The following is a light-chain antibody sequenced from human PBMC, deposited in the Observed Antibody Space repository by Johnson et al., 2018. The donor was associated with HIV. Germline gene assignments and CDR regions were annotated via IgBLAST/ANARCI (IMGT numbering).Light chain of an antibody. J-gene: IGLJ1*01. Sequence: QSVLTQPPSVSAAPGQKVTISCSGSSSDIGNYAVSWYQQLPGTAPKLLIYDNNKRPSGIPDRFSGSKSGTSAALGITGLQTGDEADYYCATWDSSLSAVGANCVFGTGTQVTV. V-gene: IGLV1-51*01. CDR1: SSDIGNYA. CDR3: ATWDSSLSAVGANCV. CDR2: DNN.